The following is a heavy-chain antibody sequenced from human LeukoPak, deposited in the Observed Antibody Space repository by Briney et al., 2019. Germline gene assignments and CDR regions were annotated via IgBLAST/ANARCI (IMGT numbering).Heavy chain of an antibody. CDR1: GGSISSYY. Sequence: SETLSLTCTVSGGSISSYYWSWIRQPPGKGLGWIGYIYYSGSTNYNPSLKSRVTISVDTSKNQFSLKLSSVTAADTAVYYCARDLAVAGTLGYFDLWGRGTLVTVSS. CDR3: ARDLAVAGTLGYFDL. V-gene: IGHV4-59*01. D-gene: IGHD6-19*01. J-gene: IGHJ2*01. CDR2: IYYSGST.